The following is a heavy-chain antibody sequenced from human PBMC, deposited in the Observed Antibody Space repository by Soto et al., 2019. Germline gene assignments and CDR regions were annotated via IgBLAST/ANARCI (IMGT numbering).Heavy chain of an antibody. Sequence: PSETLSLTCTVSGDSISSGNYYWSWIRQPPGKGLEWIGYIYYSGTTYYNPSLKSRVTISVDTSKNQFSLKLSSVTAADTAVYYCARPVRVRSGYLDSWGQGTLVTVSS. J-gene: IGHJ4*02. CDR3: ARPVRVRSGYLDS. D-gene: IGHD3-22*01. CDR2: IYYSGTT. V-gene: IGHV4-30-4*01. CDR1: GDSISSGNYY.